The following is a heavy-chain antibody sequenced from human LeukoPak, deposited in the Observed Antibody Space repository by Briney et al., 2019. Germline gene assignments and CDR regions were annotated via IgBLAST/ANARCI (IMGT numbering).Heavy chain of an antibody. V-gene: IGHV3-48*03. D-gene: IGHD2-2*02. Sequence: GGSLRLSCAASRYTFRNYEMNWVRQAPGKGLEWVSYISSSGSTIYYADSVKGRFTISRDNAKNSLYVKMNSLRAEDTAVYYCTRGMPGYCSGTSCYKDYYYMDVWGKGTTVTVSS. CDR1: RYTFRNYE. CDR3: TRGMPGYCSGTSCYKDYYYMDV. J-gene: IGHJ6*03. CDR2: ISSSGSTI.